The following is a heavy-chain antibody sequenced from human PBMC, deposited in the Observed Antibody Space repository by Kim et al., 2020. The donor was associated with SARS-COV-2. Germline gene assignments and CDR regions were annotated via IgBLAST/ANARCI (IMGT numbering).Heavy chain of an antibody. D-gene: IGHD1-1*01. V-gene: IGHV3-23*01. CDR2: VSSSGSST. CDR3: ATVESNNWSFFDY. Sequence: GGSLRLSCAASGFTFSNYSMSWIRQAPGKGPEWVSLVSSSGSSTYHADSVKGRFTISRDNSKKTLYLQMNSLRAEDTALYYCATVESNNWSFFDYWGQGTMVTVSS. CDR1: GFTFSNYS. J-gene: IGHJ4*02.